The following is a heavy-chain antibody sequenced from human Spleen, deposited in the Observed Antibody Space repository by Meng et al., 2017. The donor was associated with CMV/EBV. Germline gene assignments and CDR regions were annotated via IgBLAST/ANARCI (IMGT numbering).Heavy chain of an antibody. D-gene: IGHD3-3*01. Sequence: GGSLRLSCAASGFTFSSYAMSWVRQAPGKGLEWVSAISGSGGSTYYADSVKGRFTISRDNSKNTLYLQMNSLRAEDTAVYYCAGFGVAITNGLDVWGQGTTVTVSS. CDR2: ISGSGGST. V-gene: IGHV3-23*01. CDR1: GFTFSSYA. J-gene: IGHJ6*02. CDR3: AGFGVAITNGLDV.